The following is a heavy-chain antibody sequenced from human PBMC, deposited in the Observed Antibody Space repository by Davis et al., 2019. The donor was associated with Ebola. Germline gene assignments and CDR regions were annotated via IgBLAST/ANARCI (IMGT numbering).Heavy chain of an antibody. CDR3: ARDYYDSNGYLYYFDS. D-gene: IGHD3-22*01. CDR1: GGSITGYY. CDR2: VYYGGST. V-gene: IGHV4-59*13. Sequence: SETLSLTCTVSGGSITGYYWSWIRQPPGKGLEWIGYVYYGGSTDYNPSLKSRVTMSVDTSKSQFSLKLSSVTAADTAVYYCARDYYDSNGYLYYFDSWGQGTLVTVSS. J-gene: IGHJ4*02.